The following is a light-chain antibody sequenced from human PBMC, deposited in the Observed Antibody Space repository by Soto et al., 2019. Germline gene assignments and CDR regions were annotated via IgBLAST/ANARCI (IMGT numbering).Light chain of an antibody. CDR3: CSYAGSYSWV. Sequence: QSALTQPRSVSGSPGQSVTISGTGTSSDVGAYNYVSWYQHHPGKAPKVMIYDVSERPSGVPDRFSGSKSDNKASLTISGLQAEDEADYYCCSYAGSYSWVFGGGTKLTVL. V-gene: IGLV2-11*01. CDR2: DVS. J-gene: IGLJ3*02. CDR1: SSDVGAYNY.